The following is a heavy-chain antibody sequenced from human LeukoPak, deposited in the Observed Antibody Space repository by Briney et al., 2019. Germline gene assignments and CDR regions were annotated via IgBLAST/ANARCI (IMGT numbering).Heavy chain of an antibody. J-gene: IGHJ4*02. Sequence: SETLSLTCTVSGGSISSYYWSWIRQPPGKGLEWIGYIYYSGSTNYNPSLKSRVTISVDTSKNQFSLKLSSVTAADTAVYYCARRAIAVAVYCIYWDQGTLVSLSS. CDR1: GGSISSYY. CDR2: IYYSGST. CDR3: ARRAIAVAVYCIY. D-gene: IGHD6-19*01. V-gene: IGHV4-59*08.